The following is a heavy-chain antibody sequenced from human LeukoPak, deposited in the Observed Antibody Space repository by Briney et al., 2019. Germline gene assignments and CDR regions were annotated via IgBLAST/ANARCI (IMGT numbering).Heavy chain of an antibody. CDR1: GFTFSKYG. V-gene: IGHV3-23*01. Sequence: PGGSLRLSCAASGFTFSKYGMHWVRQAPRKGLEWVSTIGGSGISTYYADSVKGRFTISRDTSKNTLSLQMDSLRAEDTAVYYCAKDGPTVVSPHDYWGQGTLVTVSS. J-gene: IGHJ4*02. CDR3: AKDGPTVVSPHDY. CDR2: IGGSGIST. D-gene: IGHD4-23*01.